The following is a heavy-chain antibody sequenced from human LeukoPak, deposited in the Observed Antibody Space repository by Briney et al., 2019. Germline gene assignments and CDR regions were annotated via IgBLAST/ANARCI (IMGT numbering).Heavy chain of an antibody. CDR1: GGSISSYY. V-gene: IGHV4-4*07. D-gene: IGHD1-26*01. CDR2: IYTSGST. J-gene: IGHJ4*02. CDR3: AREKNGGSYSAFDY. Sequence: PSETLSLTCTVSGGSISSYYWSWIRQPAGKGLEWIGRIYTSGSTNYNPSLKSRVTMSVDTSKNQFSLKLSSVTAADTAVYYCAREKNGGSYSAFDYWGQGTLVTVCS.